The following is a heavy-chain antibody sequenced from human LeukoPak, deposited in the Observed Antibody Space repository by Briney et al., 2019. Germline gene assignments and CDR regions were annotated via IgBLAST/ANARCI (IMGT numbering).Heavy chain of an antibody. Sequence: GGSLRLSCAASGFSFSSYAMSWVRQAPGKGLEWVSTISGSGGGTYYADSVKGRFTISRDNSKNTLYLQIDSLRAEDTAIYYCTRDAYNFNDFDYWGQGTLVTVSS. CDR3: TRDAYNFNDFDY. V-gene: IGHV3-23*01. D-gene: IGHD5-24*01. CDR1: GFSFSSYA. CDR2: ISGSGGGT. J-gene: IGHJ4*02.